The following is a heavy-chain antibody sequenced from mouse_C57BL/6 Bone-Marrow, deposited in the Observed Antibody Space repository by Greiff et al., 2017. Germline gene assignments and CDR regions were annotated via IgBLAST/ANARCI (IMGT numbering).Heavy chain of an antibody. CDR3: ARDDGKAYYFDY. D-gene: IGHD2-1*01. J-gene: IGHJ2*01. CDR2: IYPSDSET. V-gene: IGHV1-61*01. Sequence: QVQLQQPGAELVRPGSSVKLSCKASGYTFTSYWMDWVKQRPGQGLEWIGNIYPSDSETHYNQKFKDKATLTVDKSSSTAYMQLSSLTSEDSAVYYCARDDGKAYYFDYWGQGTTLTVSS. CDR1: GYTFTSYW.